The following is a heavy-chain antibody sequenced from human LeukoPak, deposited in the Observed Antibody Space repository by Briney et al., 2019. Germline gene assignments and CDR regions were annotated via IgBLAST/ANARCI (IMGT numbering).Heavy chain of an antibody. CDR1: GGSISSYY. V-gene: IGHV4-59*01. D-gene: IGHD3-22*01. CDR3: ARGDYYDSFYFDY. Sequence: SETLSLTCTVFGGSISSYYWSWIRQPPGKGLEWIGYIYYSGSTNYNPSLKSRVTISVDTSKNQFSLKLSSVTAADTAVYYCARGDYYDSFYFDYWGQGTLVTVSS. CDR2: IYYSGST. J-gene: IGHJ4*02.